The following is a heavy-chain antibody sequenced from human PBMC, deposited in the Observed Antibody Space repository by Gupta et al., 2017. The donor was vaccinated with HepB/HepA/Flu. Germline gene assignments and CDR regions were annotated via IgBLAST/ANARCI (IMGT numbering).Heavy chain of an antibody. V-gene: IGHV3-48*03. CDR2: ISSSGSAI. Sequence: EVQLMVSGGGLVQPGGSLRLSCAASGFTFSNYEMNWVRQAPGKGLGWVSYISSSGSAIYYADSVKGRFTISRDNAKNSLYLQMNSLRAEDTAVYYCARGVWDSSGYFHYWGQGTLVTVSS. D-gene: IGHD3-22*01. J-gene: IGHJ4*02. CDR3: ARGVWDSSGYFHY. CDR1: GFTFSNYE.